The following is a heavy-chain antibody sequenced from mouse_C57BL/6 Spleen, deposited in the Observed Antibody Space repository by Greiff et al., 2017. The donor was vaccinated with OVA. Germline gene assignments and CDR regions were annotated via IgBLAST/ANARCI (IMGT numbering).Heavy chain of an antibody. J-gene: IGHJ2*01. CDR1: GFSLTSYG. Sequence: VMLVESGPGLVAPSQSLSITCTVSGFSLTSYGVHWVRQPPGKGLEWLVVIWSDGSTTYNSALKSRLSISKDNSKSQVFLKMNSLQTDDTAMYYCARHGEYGSSSYYFDYWGQGTTLTVSS. CDR2: IWSDGST. V-gene: IGHV2-6-1*01. CDR3: ARHGEYGSSSYYFDY. D-gene: IGHD1-1*01.